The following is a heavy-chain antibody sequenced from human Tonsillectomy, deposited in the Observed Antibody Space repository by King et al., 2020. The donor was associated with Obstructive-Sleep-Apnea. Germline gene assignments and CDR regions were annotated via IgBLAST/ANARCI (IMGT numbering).Heavy chain of an antibody. CDR3: AICHRSSTDYDSSGPMGKVIGPAL. CDR2: INSDGSKT. J-gene: IGHJ4*02. CDR1: GFTFSSYC. D-gene: IGHD3-22*01. Sequence: VQLVESGGGLVQPGGSLRLSCAASGFTFSSYCMHWVRQAPGKGLVWVSRINSDGSKTSYADSVKGRFTISRDNAKNTLYLQMNSLRAEDTAVYYCAICHRSSTDYDSSGPMGKVIGPALWGQGTLVTVSS. V-gene: IGHV3-74*01.